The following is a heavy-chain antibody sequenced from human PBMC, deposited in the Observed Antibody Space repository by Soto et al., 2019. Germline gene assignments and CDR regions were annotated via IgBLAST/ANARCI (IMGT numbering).Heavy chain of an antibody. CDR1: GFTFSSYA. V-gene: IGHV3-30-3*01. Sequence: QVQLVESGGGVVQPGRSLRLSCAASGFTFSSYAMHWVRQAPGKGLEWVAVISYDGSNKYYADSVKGRFTISRDNSKNTLYLQMHRLRAEDTAVYYCARDAQGVVNNYFDYWGQGTLVPVSS. J-gene: IGHJ4*02. CDR2: ISYDGSNK. CDR3: ARDAQGVVNNYFDY. D-gene: IGHD3-3*01.